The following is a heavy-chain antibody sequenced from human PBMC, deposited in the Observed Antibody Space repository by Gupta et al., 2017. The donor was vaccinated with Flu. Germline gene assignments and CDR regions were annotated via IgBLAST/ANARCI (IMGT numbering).Heavy chain of an antibody. Sequence: EVQLLESGGGLVQPGGSLSRSCTASGFTFSNHPMSWVRQAPGEGLEWVSLVDSDGSRTFYAASVRGRLTISRDNSRETLFLQMDNLRVDDTAVYFCAREGLPFAGYDYWGQGTLVTVS. CDR1: GFTFSNHP. CDR3: AREGLPFAGYDY. D-gene: IGHD5-12*01. CDR2: VDSDGSRT. J-gene: IGHJ4*02. V-gene: IGHV3-23*03.